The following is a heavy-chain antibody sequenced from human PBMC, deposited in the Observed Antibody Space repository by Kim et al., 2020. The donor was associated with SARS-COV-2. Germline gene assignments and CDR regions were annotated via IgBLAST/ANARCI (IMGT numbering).Heavy chain of an antibody. D-gene: IGHD1-1*01. V-gene: IGHV3-21*01. Sequence: GGSLRLSCAASGFSFSTYSMHWVRQAPGKGLEWVSAINSFGGYIYYPDSMKGRFTISSDNDKNLVFLQINSLTADDTAVYFCAKDQVASASRGERDSLG. CDR1: GFSFSTYS. J-gene: IGHJ5*01. CDR3: AKDQVASASRGERDS. CDR2: INSFGGYI.